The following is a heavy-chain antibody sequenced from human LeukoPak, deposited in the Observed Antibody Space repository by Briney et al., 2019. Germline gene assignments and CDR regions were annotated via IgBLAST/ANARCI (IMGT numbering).Heavy chain of an antibody. CDR2: INAGNGNT. Sequence: ASVKVSCKASGYTFTSYAMHWARQAPGQRLEWMGWINAGNGNTKYSQEFQGRVTITRDTSASTAYMELSSLRSEDMAVYYCARADSSSWTLNDAFDIWGQGTMVTVSS. D-gene: IGHD6-13*01. CDR1: GYTFTSYA. J-gene: IGHJ3*02. V-gene: IGHV1-3*03. CDR3: ARADSSSWTLNDAFDI.